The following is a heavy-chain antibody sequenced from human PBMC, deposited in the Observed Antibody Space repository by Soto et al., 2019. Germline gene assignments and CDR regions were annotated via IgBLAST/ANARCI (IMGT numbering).Heavy chain of an antibody. D-gene: IGHD3-10*01. CDR2: ISGSGGST. CDR1: GFTFSSYA. V-gene: IGHV3-23*01. CDR3: ANLRSGPSHLYYYGMDV. J-gene: IGHJ6*02. Sequence: EVQLLESGGGLVQPGGSLRLSCAASGFTFSSYAMSWVRQAPGRGLEWVSGISGSGGSTYYADSVKGRFTISRDNSKNPXYLQMNSLSAEDTAVYYCANLRSGPSHLYYYGMDVWGQGTTVTVSS.